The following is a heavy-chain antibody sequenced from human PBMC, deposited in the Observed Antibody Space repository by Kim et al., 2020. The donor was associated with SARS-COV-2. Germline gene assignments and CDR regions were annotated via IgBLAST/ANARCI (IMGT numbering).Heavy chain of an antibody. CDR1: GFTLTNYA. CDR3: VRDGKRSYDMDH. Sequence: GGSLRLSCAPSGFTLTNYAMNWVRQAPGKGLEWVAYLSADSRAIYYADSVKGRFTISRDIAKNSLYLHMNSLRAEDTAVYYCVRDGKRSYDMDHWGQGTLVTVSS. V-gene: IGHV3-48*01. J-gene: IGHJ4*02. D-gene: IGHD5-12*01. CDR2: LSADSRAI.